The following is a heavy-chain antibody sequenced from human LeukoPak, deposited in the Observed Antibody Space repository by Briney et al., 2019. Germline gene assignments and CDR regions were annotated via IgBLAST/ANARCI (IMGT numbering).Heavy chain of an antibody. V-gene: IGHV1-2*02. CDR1: GYTFTGYY. J-gene: IGHJ4*02. CDR2: INPNSGGT. Sequence: ASVKVSCKASGYTFTGYYMHWVRQAPGQGLEWMGWINPNSGGTNYAQKFQGRVTMTRDTSISTAYMELSRLRSDDTAVYYCARVAATLPGIDYWGQGTLVTVSS. D-gene: IGHD2-15*01. CDR3: ARVAATLPGIDY.